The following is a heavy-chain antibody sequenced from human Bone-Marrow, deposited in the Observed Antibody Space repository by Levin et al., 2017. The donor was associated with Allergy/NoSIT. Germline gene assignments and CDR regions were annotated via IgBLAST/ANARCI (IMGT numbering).Heavy chain of an antibody. Sequence: SGPTLVKPTQTLTLTCTFSGFSLSSNGVGVGWIRQAPGTALEWLALIYWDDDKRYSPSLKSRLNITKDTSKNQVVLTMTNMAPVDTGTYYCAHHKFWFGEFPFDFWGRGSLVTVSS. J-gene: IGHJ4*02. CDR1: GFSLSSNGVG. CDR3: AHHKFWFGEFPFDF. V-gene: IGHV2-5*02. CDR2: IYWDDDK. D-gene: IGHD3-10*01.